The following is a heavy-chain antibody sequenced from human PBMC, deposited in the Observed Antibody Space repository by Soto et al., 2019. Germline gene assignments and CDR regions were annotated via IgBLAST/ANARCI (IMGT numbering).Heavy chain of an antibody. V-gene: IGHV4-4*02. CDR3: ATLPPRIVVTVLPIPT. CDR2: VYHSGST. CDR1: GDSISSTHW. D-gene: IGHD2-21*01. J-gene: IGHJ5*02. Sequence: QVYLHQSGPGLVKPSGTLSLTCAVSGDSISSTHWWTWVRQTPGKGLEWIGEVYHSGSTSYNPSLNRRVTITVDKSNNHFSLKLPSVTAADTAVYYCATLPPRIVVTVLPIPTWGQGTLVSVSS.